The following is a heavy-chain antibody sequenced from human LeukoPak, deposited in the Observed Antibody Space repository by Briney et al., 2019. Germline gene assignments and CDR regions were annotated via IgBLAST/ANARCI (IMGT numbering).Heavy chain of an antibody. CDR1: GGSFTKHQ. CDR2: INDGGST. CDR3: ARCPSMVRGVIIPDAFDI. D-gene: IGHD3-10*01. Sequence: PSETLSLTFAVYGGSFTKHQWSWIRQPPGKGLEWIGAINDGGSTNYNPSLKSRVTISVDTSKNQFSLKLSSVTAADTAVYYCARCPSMVRGVIIPDAFDIWGQGTMVTVSS. J-gene: IGHJ3*02. V-gene: IGHV4-34*01.